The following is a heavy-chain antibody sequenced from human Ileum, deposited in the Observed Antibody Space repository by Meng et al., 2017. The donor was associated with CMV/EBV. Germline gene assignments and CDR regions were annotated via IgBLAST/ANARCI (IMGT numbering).Heavy chain of an antibody. CDR2: IDSSDRT. CDR1: GFTFSSFA. J-gene: IGHJ4*02. CDR3: AKSLVDTAMDLHE. V-gene: IGHV3-23*01. Sequence: GESLKISCSASGFTFSSFAMTWVRQAPGKGLEWVSTIDSSDRTYYADSVRGRFTISRDNSRNTLHLQMNSLRAEDTAVYYCAKSLVDTAMDLHEWSQETLVTVSS. D-gene: IGHD5-18*01.